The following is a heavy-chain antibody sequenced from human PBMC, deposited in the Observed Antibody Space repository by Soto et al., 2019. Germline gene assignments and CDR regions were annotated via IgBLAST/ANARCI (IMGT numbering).Heavy chain of an antibody. CDR1: GYDFANFW. V-gene: IGHV5-51*01. D-gene: IGHD2-2*01. CDR2: IFPRDSDV. CDR3: ARHFDCSTTSCYIDY. J-gene: IGHJ4*01. Sequence: RGESLKISCRASGYDFANFWIGWVRQLPGKGLQWVGIIFPRDSDVRLSPSFEGRVTISVDKATSTAHLEWSRLEASDTAVYYCARHFDCSTTSCYIDYWGQGSPVTVSS.